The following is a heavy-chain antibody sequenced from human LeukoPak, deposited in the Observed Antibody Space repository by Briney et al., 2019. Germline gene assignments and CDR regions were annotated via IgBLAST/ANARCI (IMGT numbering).Heavy chain of an antibody. D-gene: IGHD3-22*01. CDR3: ARDVYYYDSSGGLDY. J-gene: IGHJ4*02. V-gene: IGHV3-33*01. Sequence: GGSLRLSCAASGFTFSSYGMHWVRQAPGKGLEWVAVLWYDGSNKYYADSVKGRFTISRDNSKNTLYLQMNSLRAEDTAVYYCARDVYYYDSSGGLDYWGQGTLVTVSS. CDR1: GFTFSSYG. CDR2: LWYDGSNK.